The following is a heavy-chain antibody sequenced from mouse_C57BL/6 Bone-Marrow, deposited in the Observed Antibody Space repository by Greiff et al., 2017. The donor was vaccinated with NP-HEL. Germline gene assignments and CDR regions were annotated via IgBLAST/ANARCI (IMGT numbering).Heavy chain of an antibody. CDR1: GFSLTSYG. V-gene: IGHV2-2*01. J-gene: IGHJ3*01. D-gene: IGHD1-1*01. CDR2: IWSGGST. CDR3: ARNLLRGTVFAY. Sequence: VQLQQSGPGLVQPSQSLSITCTVSGFSLTSYGVHWVRQSPGKGLEWLGVIWSGGSTDYNAAFISSLSISKDNSKSQVFFKMNSQQADDTAIYYCARNLLRGTVFAYWGQGTLVTVSA.